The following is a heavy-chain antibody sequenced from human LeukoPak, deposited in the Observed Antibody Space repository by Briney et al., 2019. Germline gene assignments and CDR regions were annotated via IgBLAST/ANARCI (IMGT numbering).Heavy chain of an antibody. CDR1: GGSISSYY. V-gene: IGHV4-59*12. D-gene: IGHD4-17*01. Sequence: TSETLSLTCTVSGGSISSYYWSWIRQPPGKGLEWIGYIYYSGSTNYNPSLKSRVTISVDTSKNQFSLKLSSVTAADTAVYYCARGPTVKGAFDIWGQGTMVTVSS. CDR2: IYYSGST. CDR3: ARGPTVKGAFDI. J-gene: IGHJ3*02.